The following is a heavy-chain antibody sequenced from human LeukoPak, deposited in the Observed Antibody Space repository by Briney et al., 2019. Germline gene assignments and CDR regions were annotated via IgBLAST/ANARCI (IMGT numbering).Heavy chain of an antibody. CDR1: GYTFASYD. D-gene: IGHD2-2*02. Sequence: GASVKVSCKASGYTFASYDINWVRQATGQGLEWMGWMNPNSGNTGYAQKFQGRVTITRNTSISTAYMELSSLRSEDTAVYYCARAPPDWDCSNNICYTWYFDLWGRGTLVTVSS. J-gene: IGHJ2*01. CDR2: MNPNSGNT. CDR3: ARAPPDWDCSNNICYTWYFDL. V-gene: IGHV1-8*03.